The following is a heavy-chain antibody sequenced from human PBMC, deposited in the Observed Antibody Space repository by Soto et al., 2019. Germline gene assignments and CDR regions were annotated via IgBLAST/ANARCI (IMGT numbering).Heavy chain of an antibody. V-gene: IGHV3-30*18. CDR1: GFTFSSYG. Sequence: QVQLVESGGGVAQPGRSLRLSCAASGFTFSSYGMHWVRQAPGKGLEWVAVISYDGSNKYYADSVKGRFTISRDNSKNTLYLQMNSLRAEDTAVYYCAKVLAAELRAFDIWGQGTMVTVSS. CDR2: ISYDGSNK. CDR3: AKVLAAELRAFDI. J-gene: IGHJ3*02. D-gene: IGHD6-13*01.